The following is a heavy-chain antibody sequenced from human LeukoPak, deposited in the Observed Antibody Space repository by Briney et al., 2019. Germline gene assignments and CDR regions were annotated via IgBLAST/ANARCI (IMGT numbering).Heavy chain of an antibody. V-gene: IGHV3-66*01. CDR1: GFTVSSNY. J-gene: IGHJ4*02. CDR3: ARALIGYYFDY. CDR2: IYSGGST. D-gene: IGHD2-8*01. Sequence: GGSLRLSYAASGFTVSSNYMSWVRQAPGKGLEWVSVIYSGGSTYYADSVKGRFTISRDNSKNTLYLQMNSLRAEDTAVYYCARALIGYYFDYWGQGTLVTVSS.